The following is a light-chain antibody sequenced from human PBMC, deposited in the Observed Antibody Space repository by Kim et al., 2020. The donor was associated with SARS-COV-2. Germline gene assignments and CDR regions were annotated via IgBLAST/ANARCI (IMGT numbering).Light chain of an antibody. CDR2: KAS. V-gene: IGKV1-5*03. CDR3: QQYDSHPYT. Sequence: DIQMTQSPSILSASVGDRVTITCRASQSVSSWLAWYQQKPGKAPKLLISKASSLEGGVPSRFSGRGSGTEFTLTINTLQPDDFATYSCQQYDSHPYTLGQGTKLEIK. J-gene: IGKJ2*01. CDR1: QSVSSW.